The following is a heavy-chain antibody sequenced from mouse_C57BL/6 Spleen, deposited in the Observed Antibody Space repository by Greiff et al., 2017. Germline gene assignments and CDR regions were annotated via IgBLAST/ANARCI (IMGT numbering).Heavy chain of an antibody. V-gene: IGHV1-15*01. CDR1: GYTFTDYE. CDR3: TEHDYGSSYGYFDV. D-gene: IGHD1-1*01. J-gene: IGHJ1*03. Sequence: QVQLQQPGAELVRPGASVTLSCKASGYTFTDYEMHWVKQTPVHGLEWIGAIDPDTGGTAYNQKFKGKATLTVDKSSSTAYMELRSLTSEDSAVYYCTEHDYGSSYGYFDVWGTGTTVTVSS. CDR2: IDPDTGGT.